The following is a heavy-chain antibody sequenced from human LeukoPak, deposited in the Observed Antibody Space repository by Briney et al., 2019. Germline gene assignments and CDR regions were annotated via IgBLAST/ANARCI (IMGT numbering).Heavy chain of an antibody. Sequence: NPSETLSLTCTVSGGSISSSSYYWGWIRQPPGKGLEWIGSIYYSGSTYYNPSLKSRVTISVDTSKNQFSLKLSSVTAADTAVYYCARSPYYDFWSGYYPSYFDYWGQGTLVTVSS. CDR3: ARSPYYDFWSGYYPSYFDY. V-gene: IGHV4-39*07. D-gene: IGHD3-3*01. J-gene: IGHJ4*02. CDR2: IYYSGST. CDR1: GGSISSSSYY.